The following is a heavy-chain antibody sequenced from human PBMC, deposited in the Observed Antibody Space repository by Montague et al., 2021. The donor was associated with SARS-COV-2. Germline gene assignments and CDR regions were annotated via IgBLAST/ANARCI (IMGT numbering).Heavy chain of an antibody. D-gene: IGHD6-13*01. CDR1: GGYTASHY. Sequence: SETLSLTCTVSGGYTASHYWNWIRQSPGKRPEWIGYVYYNGDTKYNPSLQSRVSISIDTSENQFSLRLKSVTAADTAVYFCARGWSFDTWGQGRLVTVSS. J-gene: IGHJ3*02. CDR2: VYYNGDT. CDR3: ARGWSFDT. V-gene: IGHV4-59*11.